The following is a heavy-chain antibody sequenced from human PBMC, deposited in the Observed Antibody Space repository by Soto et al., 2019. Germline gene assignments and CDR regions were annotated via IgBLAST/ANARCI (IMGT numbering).Heavy chain of an antibody. CDR1: GDSVSSNSAA. D-gene: IGHD3-9*01. J-gene: IGHJ6*02. CDR2: TYYRSKWYN. Sequence: KQSQTLSLTCAISGDSVSSNSAAWNWIRQSPSRGLEWLGRTYYRSKWYNDYAVSVKSRITINPDTSKNQFSLQLNSVTPEDTAVYYCARGGDDILTGYYYYYGMDVWGQGTTVTVSS. CDR3: ARGGDDILTGYYYYYGMDV. V-gene: IGHV6-1*01.